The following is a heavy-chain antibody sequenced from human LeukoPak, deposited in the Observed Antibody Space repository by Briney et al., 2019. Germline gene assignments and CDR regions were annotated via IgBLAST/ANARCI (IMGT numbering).Heavy chain of an antibody. CDR2: ISSSSSTI. V-gene: IGHV3-48*01. CDR3: ARRRYQLPPRGYYFDY. CDR1: GFTFSSYS. D-gene: IGHD2-2*01. Sequence: GGSLRLSCAASGFTFSSYSMNWVRQAPGKGLEWVSYISSSSSTIYYADSVKGRFTISRDNAKNSLYLQMNSLRAEDTAVYYCARRRYQLPPRGYYFDYWGQGTLVTVSS. J-gene: IGHJ4*02.